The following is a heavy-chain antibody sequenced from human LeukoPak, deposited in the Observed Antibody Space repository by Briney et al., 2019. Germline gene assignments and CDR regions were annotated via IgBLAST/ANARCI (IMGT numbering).Heavy chain of an antibody. J-gene: IGHJ4*02. D-gene: IGHD4-11*01. CDR1: GGTFSSYA. V-gene: IGHV1-69*13. CDR3: APTTVTPTSQPVAVN. CDR2: IIPIFGTA. Sequence: GASVKVSCKASGGTFSSYAISWVRQAPGQGLEWMGGIIPIFGTANYAQKFQGRVTITADESTSTAYMELSSLRSEDTAVYYCAPTTVTPTSQPVAVNWGQGTLVTVSS.